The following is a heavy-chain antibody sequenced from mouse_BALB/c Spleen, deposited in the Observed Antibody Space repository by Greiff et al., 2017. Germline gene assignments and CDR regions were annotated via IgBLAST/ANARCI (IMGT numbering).Heavy chain of an antibody. Sequence: EVKLVESGGGLVKPGGSRKLSCAASGFTFSSFGMHWVRKAPEKGLEWVAYISSGSSTIYYADTVKGRFTISRDNPKNTLFLQMTSLRSEDTAMYYCAKEVLAYWGQGTLVTVSA. CDR1: GFTFSSFG. CDR2: ISSGSSTI. CDR3: AKEVLAY. V-gene: IGHV5-17*02. J-gene: IGHJ3*01.